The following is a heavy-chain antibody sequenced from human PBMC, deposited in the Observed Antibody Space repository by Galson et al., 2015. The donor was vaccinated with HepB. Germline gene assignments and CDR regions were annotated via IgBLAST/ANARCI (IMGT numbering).Heavy chain of an antibody. J-gene: IGHJ4*02. V-gene: IGHV1-3*01. Sequence: CTASGYTFTSYAMHWVRQAPGQRLEWMGWINAGNGNTKYSQKFQGRVTITRDTSASTAYMELSSLRSEDTAVYYCARALYCGGDCYSEVDYWGQGTLVTVSS. D-gene: IGHD2-21*02. CDR2: INAGNGNT. CDR1: GYTFTSYA. CDR3: ARALYCGGDCYSEVDY.